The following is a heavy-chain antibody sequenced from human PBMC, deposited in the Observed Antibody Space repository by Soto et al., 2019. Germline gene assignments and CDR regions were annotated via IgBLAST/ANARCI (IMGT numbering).Heavy chain of an antibody. D-gene: IGHD3-22*01. Sequence: EVQLLESGGSLVQPGGSVRLSCAASGFIFSTYAMTWVRQVPGRGLEWVSGISGSGGATYYADSVKGRLTISRDNSKSTLYLQMTSLRAEDTAIYYCAKGVEAAYYSGSSGYYGFDYWGQGTLVTVSS. V-gene: IGHV3-23*01. CDR1: GFIFSTYA. J-gene: IGHJ4*02. CDR2: ISGSGGAT. CDR3: AKGVEAAYYSGSSGYYGFDY.